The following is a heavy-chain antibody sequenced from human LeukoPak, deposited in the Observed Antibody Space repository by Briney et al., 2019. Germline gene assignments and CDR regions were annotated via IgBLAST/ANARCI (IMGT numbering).Heavy chain of an antibody. J-gene: IGHJ6*02. CDR3: AKEKGIYCSSIDCSPGMDV. CDR1: GFTFSNYG. D-gene: IGHD2-2*01. Sequence: PGGSLRLSCAASGFTFSNYGMHWVRQAPGKGLEWVAVISNDGSNKYYADSVKGRFTFSRDNSKNTLYLQMSSLRAEDTAVYYCAKEKGIYCSSIDCSPGMDVWGQGTTVTVSS. V-gene: IGHV3-30*18. CDR2: ISNDGSNK.